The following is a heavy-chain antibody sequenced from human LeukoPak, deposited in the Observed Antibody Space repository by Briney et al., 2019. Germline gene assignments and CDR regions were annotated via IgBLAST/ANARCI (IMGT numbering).Heavy chain of an antibody. V-gene: IGHV5-10-1*01. Sequence: PGGSLRLSCKGSGYSFTSYWICWVRQMPGKGLEWMGRIDPSDSYTNYSPSFQGHVTISADKSISTAYLQWSSLKASDTAMYYCETSPGYSSGWYRGGADYLGQGTRVTLSS. J-gene: IGHJ4*02. CDR1: GYSFTSYW. D-gene: IGHD6-19*01. CDR2: IDPSDSYT. CDR3: ETSPGYSSGWYRGGADY.